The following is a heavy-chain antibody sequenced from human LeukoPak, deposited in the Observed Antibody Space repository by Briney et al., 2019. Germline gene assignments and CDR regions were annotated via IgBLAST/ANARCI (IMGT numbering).Heavy chain of an antibody. J-gene: IGHJ4*02. V-gene: IGHV4-59*08. Sequence: PSGTLSLTCTVSGGSISDHYWSWIRQPPGKGLQWIGYINYSGNTNYNPSPTGRVTVSVDTSKNQFSLKLSSVTAADTAMYYCARHGYDTGNYQAHFDYWGQGTLVTVSS. CDR3: ARHGYDTGNYQAHFDY. D-gene: IGHD2-8*02. CDR1: GGSISDHY. CDR2: INYSGNT.